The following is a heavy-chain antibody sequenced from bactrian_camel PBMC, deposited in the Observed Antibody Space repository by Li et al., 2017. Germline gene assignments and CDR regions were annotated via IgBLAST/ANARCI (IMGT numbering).Heavy chain of an antibody. J-gene: IGHJ4*01. CDR2: ISTGAGDT. CDR3: AAGRASISSGCRGGYVY. V-gene: IGHV3S63*01. D-gene: IGHD1*01. Sequence: HVQLVESGGGSVQAGGSLRLSCRVSLTRYTYSHYCLGWFRQAPGKERKGVACISTGAGDTMYADAVKGRFTISHDKASNTMYLQMNSLKPEDTATYYCAAGRASISSGCRGGYVYYGHGTQVTVS. CDR1: RYTYSHYC.